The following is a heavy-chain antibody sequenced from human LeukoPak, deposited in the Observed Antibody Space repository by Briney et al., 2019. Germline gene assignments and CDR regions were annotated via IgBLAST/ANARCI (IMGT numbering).Heavy chain of an antibody. CDR2: ISSSGSGI. D-gene: IGHD3-22*01. Sequence: PGGSLRLSCAASGFTFSSYIMNWVRQAPGKGLEWVSSISSSGSGIYYANSVKGRFTISRDNAKSSLYLQMNSLRADDTAVYFCARDFEERDYYLADFDYWGQGTLVTVSS. V-gene: IGHV3-21*06. CDR1: GFTFSSYI. CDR3: ARDFEERDYYLADFDY. J-gene: IGHJ4*02.